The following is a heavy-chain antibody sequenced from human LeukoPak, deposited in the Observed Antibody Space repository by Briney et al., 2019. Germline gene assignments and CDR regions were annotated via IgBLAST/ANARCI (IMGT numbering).Heavy chain of an antibody. CDR3: ARADPQQLVPSH. CDR1: GYSISSGFY. Sequence: SETLSLTCTVSGYSISSGFYWGWIRQPPGKGLEWIGYIQHSGSTYYNPSLKGRLTISVDTSKNQFSLKVSSVTAADTAVYYCARADPQQLVPSHWGQGTLVTVSS. D-gene: IGHD6-13*01. J-gene: IGHJ1*01. V-gene: IGHV4-38-2*02. CDR2: IQHSGST.